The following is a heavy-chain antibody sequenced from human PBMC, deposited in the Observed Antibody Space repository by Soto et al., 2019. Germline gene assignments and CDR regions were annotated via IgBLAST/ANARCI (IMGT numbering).Heavy chain of an antibody. V-gene: IGHV3-9*01. CDR1: GFSFDEYA. CDR2: ISWNSGTM. CDR3: AKGFFSSTGCLTYSYMDV. Sequence: EVQLVESGGGLVQPGRSLRLSCAASGFSFDEYAMHWVRQAPGKGLEWVSGISWNSGTMGYGDSVKGRFTISRDNAKNSLYLQMNSLRAEDTALYYCAKGFFSSTGCLTYSYMDVWGKGTMVTVSS. D-gene: IGHD2-2*01. J-gene: IGHJ6*03.